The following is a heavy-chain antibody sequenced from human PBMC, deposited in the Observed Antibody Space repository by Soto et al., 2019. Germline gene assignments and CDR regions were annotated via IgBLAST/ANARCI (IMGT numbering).Heavy chain of an antibody. J-gene: IGHJ4*02. Sequence: QSVGSLRFSCSVSGFTFSSYAMHWVRQAPGKGLEYVASISSDGASTYHADSVKGRFIISRENSKNTLYLQMSSLRPEDTAVYYCVKDRYVDYWGQGILVTVSS. CDR3: VKDRYVDY. V-gene: IGHV3-64D*06. CDR2: ISSDGAST. CDR1: GFTFSSYA.